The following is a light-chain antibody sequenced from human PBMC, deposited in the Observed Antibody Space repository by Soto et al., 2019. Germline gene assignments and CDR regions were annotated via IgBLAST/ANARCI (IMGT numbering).Light chain of an antibody. CDR1: QSISSW. J-gene: IGKJ5*01. Sequence: DIQMTQSPSTLSASLGDRVTITCRASQSISSWLAWYQQKPGKAPKLLIYKASSLESGVPSSLSGSASGTDFALTISRLPPEDSATYYCQQLKSYVTFGHGTRLEIK. CDR2: KAS. V-gene: IGKV1-5*03. CDR3: QQLKSYVT.